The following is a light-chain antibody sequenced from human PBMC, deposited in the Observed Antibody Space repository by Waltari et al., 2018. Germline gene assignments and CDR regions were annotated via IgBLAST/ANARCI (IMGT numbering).Light chain of an antibody. V-gene: IGLV1-40*01. CDR3: QSYDSSLRGSV. Sequence: QSVLPQPPSVSGAPGQRVTISGTGSSSIIGAGDDLNWYQQLPGTAPKLHIFVNNTRPSGVPGRFSRSRFGTPASRAITGLQAEDEADYYCQSYDSSLRGSVFGGGTILTVL. CDR2: VNN. J-gene: IGLJ2*01. CDR1: SSIIGAGDD.